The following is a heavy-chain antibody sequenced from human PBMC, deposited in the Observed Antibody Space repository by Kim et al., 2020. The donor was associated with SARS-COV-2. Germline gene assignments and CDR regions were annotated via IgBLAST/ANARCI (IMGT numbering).Heavy chain of an antibody. CDR3: ARDRVTARHYWFDP. D-gene: IGHD6-6*01. Sequence: ASVKVSCKTSGYTFTGYYIHWVRQAPGQGLEWMGRMNPDSGGTNYAQRFQGRVTMTRDTSISTAYMELTSLRSDDTAVYYCARDRVTARHYWFDPWGQGT. CDR2: MNPDSGGT. CDR1: GYTFTGYY. V-gene: IGHV1-2*06. J-gene: IGHJ5*02.